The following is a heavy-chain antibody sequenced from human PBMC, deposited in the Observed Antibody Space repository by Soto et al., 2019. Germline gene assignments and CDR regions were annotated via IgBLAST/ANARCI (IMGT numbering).Heavy chain of an antibody. D-gene: IGHD2-2*01. J-gene: IGHJ6*03. Sequence: PGGSLRLSCAASGFTFSSYGMHRVRQAPGKGLEWVAVIWYDGSNKYYADSVKGRFTISRDNSKNTLYLQMNSLRAEDTAVYYCATGFSTSCYGPTCYYYYYYMDVWGKGTTVTVSS. CDR1: GFTFSSYG. CDR2: IWYDGSNK. CDR3: ATGFSTSCYGPTCYYYYYYMDV. V-gene: IGHV3-33*01.